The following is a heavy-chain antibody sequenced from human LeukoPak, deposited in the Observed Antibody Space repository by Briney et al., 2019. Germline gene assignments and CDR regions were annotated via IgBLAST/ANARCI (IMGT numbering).Heavy chain of an antibody. J-gene: IGHJ4*02. CDR2: IYTGGGR. CDR3: ARGIDY. Sequence: PGGSLRLSCAASVFTVSSYYMNWVRRAPGKELEWVSVIYTGGGRYYADSVRGRFSRDTSKNMVFLQMNSLRVEDTAVYYCARGIDYWGRGTLVTVSS. V-gene: IGHV3-53*01. CDR1: VFTVSSYY.